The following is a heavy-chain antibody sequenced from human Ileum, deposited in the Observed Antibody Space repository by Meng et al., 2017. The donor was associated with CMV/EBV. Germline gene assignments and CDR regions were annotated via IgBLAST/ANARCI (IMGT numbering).Heavy chain of an antibody. D-gene: IGHD2-2*01. CDR3: ARERIVVVPAAIPDWYFDL. J-gene: IGHJ2*01. CDR1: SSSGYY. V-gene: IGHV4-34*01. Sequence: SSSGYYWRWRRQPPGKGLEWIGEIHHSGRTNYNPSLKSRVTISADTSKNQFSLKLNSVTAADTAVYYCARERIVVVPAAIPDWYFDLWGRGTLVTVSS. CDR2: IHHSGRT.